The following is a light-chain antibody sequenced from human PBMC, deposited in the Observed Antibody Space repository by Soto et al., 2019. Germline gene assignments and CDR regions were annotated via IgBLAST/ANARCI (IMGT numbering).Light chain of an antibody. Sequence: QAVVTQPASVSGSPGQSITISCTGTSSDVGSYNLVSWYQQHPGKAPKLMIYEDTKRPSGVSSRFSGSKSGNTASLTISGLQAEDEADYYCCSYASSSTVVFGGGTQLTVL. J-gene: IGLJ2*01. V-gene: IGLV2-14*02. CDR3: CSYASSSTVV. CDR2: EDT. CDR1: SSDVGSYNL.